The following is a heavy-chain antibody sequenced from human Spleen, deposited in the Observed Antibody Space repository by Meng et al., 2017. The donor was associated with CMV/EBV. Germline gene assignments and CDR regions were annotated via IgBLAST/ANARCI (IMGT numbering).Heavy chain of an antibody. CDR1: GFTFSNSD. CDR2: VSWNGSRT. Sequence: GESLKISCAASGFTFSNSDMNWVRQAPGKGLEWVSGVSWNGSRTHYADSVKGRFIISRDNAKNSLYLQMNSLRAEDTAVYYCARDQDCSSTSCHDYWGQGTLVTVSS. CDR3: ARDQDCSSTSCHDY. V-gene: IGHV3-19*01. D-gene: IGHD2-2*01. J-gene: IGHJ4*02.